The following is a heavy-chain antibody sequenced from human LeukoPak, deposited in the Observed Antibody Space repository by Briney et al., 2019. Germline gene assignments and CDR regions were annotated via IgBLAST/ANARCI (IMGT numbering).Heavy chain of an antibody. J-gene: IGHJ4*02. CDR1: GYTFTSYD. D-gene: IGHD6-19*01. Sequence: ASVKVSCKASGYTFTSYDINWVRQAPGQGLEWMGWMNPNSGNTGYAQKFQGRVTMTRNTSISTAYMELSSLRSEDTAVYYCARSQWLILEGDYWGQGTLVTVSS. V-gene: IGHV1-8*01. CDR3: ARSQWLILEGDY. CDR2: MNPNSGNT.